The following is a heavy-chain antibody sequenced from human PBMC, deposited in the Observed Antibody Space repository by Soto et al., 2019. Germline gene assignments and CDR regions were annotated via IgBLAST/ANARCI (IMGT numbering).Heavy chain of an antibody. Sequence: EVQLLESGGGLAQPGGSLRLSCAVSGITFTNYAMGWVRQAPGKGLEWVSGISGNVGSTTHYADSVKGRFTISRANSENILFLQMNSLRAEDTAVYYCAKHRGFVAGPFDSWGQGTLVIVSS. CDR2: ISGNVGSTT. D-gene: IGHD6-19*01. V-gene: IGHV3-23*01. CDR3: AKHRGFVAGPFDS. CDR1: GITFTNYA. J-gene: IGHJ4*02.